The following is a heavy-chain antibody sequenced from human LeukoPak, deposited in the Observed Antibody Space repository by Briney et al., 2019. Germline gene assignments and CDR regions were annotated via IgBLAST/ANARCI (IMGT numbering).Heavy chain of an antibody. Sequence: WVRQPPGKGLEWIGSIYYSGSTYYNPSLKSRVTISVDTSKNPFSLKLSSVTAADTAAYYCARHFAYDSSGYYPDFDYWGQGTLVTVSS. V-gene: IGHV4-39*01. J-gene: IGHJ4*02. CDR3: ARHFAYDSSGYYPDFDY. CDR2: IYYSGST. D-gene: IGHD3-22*01.